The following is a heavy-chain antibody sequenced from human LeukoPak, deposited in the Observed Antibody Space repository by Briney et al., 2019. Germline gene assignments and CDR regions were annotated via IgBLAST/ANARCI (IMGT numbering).Heavy chain of an antibody. D-gene: IGHD6-13*01. Sequence: GGSLRLPCVTSPGYGFTSHWMNWVRQAPGKGLEWVASIRQDGGEKSYVDSVKGRLTISRDNTKHSLYLQMSSLRAEDTGVYYCARDGTAAGLYFDLWGQGTLVTVSS. V-gene: IGHV3-7*01. CDR1: PGYGFTSHW. J-gene: IGHJ4*02. CDR2: IRQDGGEK. CDR3: ARDGTAAGLYFDL.